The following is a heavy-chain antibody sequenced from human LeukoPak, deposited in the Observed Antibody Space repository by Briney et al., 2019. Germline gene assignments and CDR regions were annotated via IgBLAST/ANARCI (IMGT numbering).Heavy chain of an antibody. CDR2: INHSGST. Sequence: SETLSLTCAVYVGSFSGYYWSWIRQPPGKGLEWIGEINHSGSTSYNSSLKSRVTISVEPSKNQFSLKLSSVTVSDTAVYYCARGYYGSGSHCCHMDVWGKGTTITVS. J-gene: IGHJ6*03. CDR1: VGSFSGYY. V-gene: IGHV4-34*01. D-gene: IGHD3-10*01. CDR3: ARGYYGSGSHCCHMDV.